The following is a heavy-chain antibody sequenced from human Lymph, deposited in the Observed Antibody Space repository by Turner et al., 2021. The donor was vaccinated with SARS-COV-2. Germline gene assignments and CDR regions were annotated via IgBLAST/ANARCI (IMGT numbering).Heavy chain of an antibody. Sequence: QVQLVESGGGVVQPGRSLRLSCAASGFTFSSYAMHLVRQAPGKGLEWVALRSYDGSNKYYADSVKGRFTISRDNSKNTLFLQMNSLRAEDTAVFYCARDLGGYTDYWGQGTLVTVSS. D-gene: IGHD5-12*01. V-gene: IGHV3-30-3*01. CDR3: ARDLGGYTDY. CDR2: RSYDGSNK. CDR1: GFTFSSYA. J-gene: IGHJ4*02.